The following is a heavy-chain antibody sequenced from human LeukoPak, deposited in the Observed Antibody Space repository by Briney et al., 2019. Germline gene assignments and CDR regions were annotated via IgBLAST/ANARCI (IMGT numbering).Heavy chain of an antibody. Sequence: PSETLSLTCTVSGGSISIYYWSWIRQPAGKGLEWIGRIYTSGSTNYTPSLKSRVTMSVDTSKNQFSLKLSSVTAADTAVYYCASGRADYYGSGSYYNVRKGNWFDPWGQGTLVTVSS. CDR2: IYTSGST. CDR1: GGSISIYY. V-gene: IGHV4-4*07. J-gene: IGHJ5*02. D-gene: IGHD3-10*01. CDR3: ASGRADYYGSGSYYNVRKGNWFDP.